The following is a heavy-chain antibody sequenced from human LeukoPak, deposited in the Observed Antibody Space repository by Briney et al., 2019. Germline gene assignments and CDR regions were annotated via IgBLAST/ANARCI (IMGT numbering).Heavy chain of an antibody. D-gene: IGHD6-13*01. CDR2: IYYSGST. V-gene: IGHV4-59*01. J-gene: IGHJ4*02. CDR3: AAAGYSSSFDY. Sequence: PSETLSLTCTVSGGSISSYYWSWIRQPPGKGLEWIGYIYYSGSTNYNPSLKSRVTISVDTSKSQFSLKLSSVTAADTAVYYCAAAGYSSSFDYWGQGTLVTVSS. CDR1: GGSISSYY.